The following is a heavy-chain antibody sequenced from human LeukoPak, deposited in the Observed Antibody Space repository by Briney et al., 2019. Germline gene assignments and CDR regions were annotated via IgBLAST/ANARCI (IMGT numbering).Heavy chain of an antibody. CDR2: ISSSGTI. Sequence: GGSLRLSCAASGFTFSTYDMNWVRQAPGKGLEWVSYISSSGTIYYADSVKGRFTISRDNAKNSLYLQMNSLRAEDTAVYYCGRDLRCSSTSCVAGGDYWGQGTLVTVSS. CDR3: GRDLRCSSTSCVAGGDY. D-gene: IGHD2-2*01. J-gene: IGHJ4*02. V-gene: IGHV3-48*03. CDR1: GFTFSTYD.